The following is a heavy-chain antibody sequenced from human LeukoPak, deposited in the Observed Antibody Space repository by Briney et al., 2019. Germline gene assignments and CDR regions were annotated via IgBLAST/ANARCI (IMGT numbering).Heavy chain of an antibody. J-gene: IGHJ3*02. CDR3: ARDQGYYDFWSGYPYDAFDI. CDR1: GYTFTGYY. V-gene: IGHV1-2*02. D-gene: IGHD3-3*01. CDR2: INPNSGGT. Sequence: ASVKVSCKASGYTFTGYYMHWVRQAPGQGLEWMGWINPNSGGTNYAQKFQSRVTMTRDTSISTAYMELSRLRSDDTAVYYCARDQGYYDFWSGYPYDAFDIWGEGTMVTVSS.